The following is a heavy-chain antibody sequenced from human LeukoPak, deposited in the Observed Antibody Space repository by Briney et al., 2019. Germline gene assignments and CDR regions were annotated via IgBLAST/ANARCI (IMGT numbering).Heavy chain of an antibody. CDR2: IYYSGST. J-gene: IGHJ5*02. Sequence: SETLSLTCTVSGGSISSSSYYWGWIRQPPGKGLEWVGSIYYSGSTYYNPSLKSRVTISVDTSKNQFSLKLSSVTAADTAVYYCARVGLSSGWTHTRSWFDPWGQGTLVTVSS. V-gene: IGHV4-39*07. CDR1: GGSISSSSYY. D-gene: IGHD6-19*01. CDR3: ARVGLSSGWTHTRSWFDP.